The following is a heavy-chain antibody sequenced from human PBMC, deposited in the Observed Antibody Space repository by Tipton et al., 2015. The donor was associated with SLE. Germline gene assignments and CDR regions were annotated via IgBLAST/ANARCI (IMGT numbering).Heavy chain of an antibody. CDR3: ARLGVGCANCWYYFDL. V-gene: IGHV4-59*01. CDR1: GVSISDYS. J-gene: IGHJ4*02. Sequence: TLSLTCSVSGVSISDYSWSWIRQPPGKGLEWLGDVYQSGTTNSNPSLKSRVTISVDTSKNQFSLKVSSVTAADTAVYYCARLGVGCANCWYYFDLWGQGALVTVSS. D-gene: IGHD2-21*01. CDR2: VYQSGTT.